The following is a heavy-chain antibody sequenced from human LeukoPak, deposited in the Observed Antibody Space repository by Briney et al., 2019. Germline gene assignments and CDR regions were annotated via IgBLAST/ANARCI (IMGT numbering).Heavy chain of an antibody. CDR3: AKDLTGVNYCLDQ. J-gene: IGHJ4*02. Sequence: GGSLRLSCAASGFTFSNYAMSWVRQAPGKGLEWVSAISGSGGSTYYADSVKGRFTISRDNSKNTLYLQMNSLRAEDTAVYYCAKDLTGVNYCLDQWGQGTLVSVSS. CDR2: ISGSGGST. V-gene: IGHV3-23*01. D-gene: IGHD1-7*01. CDR1: GFTFSNYA.